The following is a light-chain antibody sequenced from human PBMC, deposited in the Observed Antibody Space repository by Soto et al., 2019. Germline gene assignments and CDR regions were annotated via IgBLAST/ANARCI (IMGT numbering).Light chain of an antibody. J-gene: IGKJ1*01. CDR2: AAS. CDR3: QPCGSSPWT. V-gene: IGKV3-20*01. Sequence: EIVLTQSPGTLSLSPGERATLSCRASQSVSSYYLAWYQQKPGQAPRLLIYAASSRATGIPHRFSGGGSGSVFTLTIRRLEPEDFAVYYCQPCGSSPWTFGQGTKVEIK. CDR1: QSVSSYY.